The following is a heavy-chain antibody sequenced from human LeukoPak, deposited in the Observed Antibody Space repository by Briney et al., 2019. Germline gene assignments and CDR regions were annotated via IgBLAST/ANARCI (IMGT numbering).Heavy chain of an antibody. CDR1: GGSISSGGYS. CDR3: ARMDRGWSDP. V-gene: IGHV4-30-2*01. Sequence: PSGTLSLTCAVSGGSISSGGYSWSWIRQPPGKGLEWIGYIYHSGSTYYNPSLKSRVTISVDRSKNQFSLKLSSVTAADTAVYYCARMDRGWSDPWGQGTLVTVSS. CDR2: IYHSGST. D-gene: IGHD2-2*03. J-gene: IGHJ5*02.